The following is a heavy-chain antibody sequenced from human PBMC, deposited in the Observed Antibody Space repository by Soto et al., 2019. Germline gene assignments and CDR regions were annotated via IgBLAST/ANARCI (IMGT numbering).Heavy chain of an antibody. CDR1: GGSISSYY. CDR3: ARTALGWFDP. D-gene: IGHD2-21*02. V-gene: IGHV4-59*01. CDR2: IFYSGRSGST. J-gene: IGHJ5*02. Sequence: SETLSITCSVSGGSISSYYWSWIRQPPGKGLEWIGYIFYSGRSGSTNYNPSLKSRVTISVDTSKNQFSLKLSSVTAADTAVYYCARTALGWFDPWGQGTLVTVSS.